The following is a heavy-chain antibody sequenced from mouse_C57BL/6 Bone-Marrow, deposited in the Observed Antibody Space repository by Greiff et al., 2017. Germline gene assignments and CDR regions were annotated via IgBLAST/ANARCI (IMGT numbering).Heavy chain of an antibody. Sequence: VKLMESGPGLVQPSQSLSITCTVSGFSLTSYGVHWVRQSPGKGLEWLGVIWSGGSTDYNAAFISRLSISKDNSKSQVFFKMNSLQADDTAIYYCASYLLLRTWFAYWGQGTLVTVSA. CDR2: IWSGGST. D-gene: IGHD1-1*01. CDR3: ASYLLLRTWFAY. V-gene: IGHV2-2*01. CDR1: GFSLTSYG. J-gene: IGHJ3*01.